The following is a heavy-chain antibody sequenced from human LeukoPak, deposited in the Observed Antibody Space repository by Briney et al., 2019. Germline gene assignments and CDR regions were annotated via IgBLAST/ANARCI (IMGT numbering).Heavy chain of an antibody. CDR3: AREIDYGGNSGAFDI. Sequence: TSETLSLTCTVSGYSISSGYYWGWIRQPPGKGLEWIGSIYHSGSTYYNPSLKSRVTISVDTSKNQFSLKLSSVTAADTAVYYCAREIDYGGNSGAFDIWGQGTMVTVSS. J-gene: IGHJ3*02. CDR2: IYHSGST. CDR1: GYSISSGYY. V-gene: IGHV4-38-2*02. D-gene: IGHD4-23*01.